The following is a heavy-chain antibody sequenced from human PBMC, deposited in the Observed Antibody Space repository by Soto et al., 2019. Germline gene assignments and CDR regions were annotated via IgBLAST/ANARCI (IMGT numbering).Heavy chain of an antibody. Sequence: SETLSLTCTVSGGSINGHYWSWIRRPPGKQLQWIGYIYSKGNTDYNRSLRSRATLSVDTSNNKFSLRLRPVTAADTALYYCVRGGSYRDWFDHWGQGILVTVSS. J-gene: IGHJ5*02. CDR1: GGSINGHY. CDR3: VRGGSYRDWFDH. D-gene: IGHD3-16*02. CDR2: IYSKGNT. V-gene: IGHV4-59*11.